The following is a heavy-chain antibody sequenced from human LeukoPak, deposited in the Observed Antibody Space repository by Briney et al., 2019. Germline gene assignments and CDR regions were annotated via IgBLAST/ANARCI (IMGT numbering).Heavy chain of an antibody. J-gene: IGHJ4*02. V-gene: IGHV1-18*01. CDR3: ARDLKRGYSSGRYSWGTGSSNDY. Sequence: AASVKVSCKASGYTFTSYGISWVRQAPGQGLEWMGWISAYNGNTIYAQKLQGRVTMTTDTSTSTAYMELRSLRSDDTAVYYCARDLKRGYSSGRYSWGTGSSNDYWGQGTLVTVSS. CDR1: GYTFTSYG. D-gene: IGHD6-19*01. CDR2: ISAYNGNT.